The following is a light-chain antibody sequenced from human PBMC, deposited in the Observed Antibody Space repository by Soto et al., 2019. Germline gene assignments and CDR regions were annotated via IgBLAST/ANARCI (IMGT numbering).Light chain of an antibody. Sequence: QSALTQPASVSGSPGQSITISCTGTSSDIGTYNYVSWYQQHPGKAPKLMIYEVSNRPSGVSNRFSGSKSGNTASLTISGLQAEDEADYYCSSYTTISTLNVVFGGGTKVTVL. CDR2: EVS. V-gene: IGLV2-14*01. J-gene: IGLJ2*01. CDR1: SSDIGTYNY. CDR3: SSYTTISTLNVV.